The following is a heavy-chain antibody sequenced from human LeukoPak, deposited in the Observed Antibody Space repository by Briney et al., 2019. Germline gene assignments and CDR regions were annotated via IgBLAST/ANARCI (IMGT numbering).Heavy chain of an antibody. CDR3: ARRRESSGLIFDY. V-gene: IGHV1-69*05. CDR2: IIPIFGTA. CDR1: GGTFSSYA. D-gene: IGHD6-19*01. J-gene: IGHJ4*02. Sequence: SVKVSCKASGGTFSSYAISWVRQAPGQGLEWVGRIIPIFGTANYAQKFQGRVTITTDESTSTAYMELSSLRSEDTAVYYCARRRESSGLIFDYWGQGTLVTVSS.